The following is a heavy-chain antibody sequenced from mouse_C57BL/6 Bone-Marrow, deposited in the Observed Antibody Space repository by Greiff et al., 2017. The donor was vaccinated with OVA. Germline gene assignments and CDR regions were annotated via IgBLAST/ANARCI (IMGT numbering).Heavy chain of an antibody. V-gene: IGHV8-8*01. J-gene: IGHJ4*01. CDR2: FWCDDDK. D-gene: IGHD4-1*01. CDR3: ARIERILGPYYDAMDY. Sequence: QVTLKVSGPGILQPSQTLSLTCSFSGFSLSTFGMGVGWIRQPSGKGLEWLAPFWCDDDKYYNPALKRRLTLSKDTSKNQVFLKIANVDTADTATYYCARIERILGPYYDAMDYWGQGTSVTVSS. CDR1: GFSLSTFGMG.